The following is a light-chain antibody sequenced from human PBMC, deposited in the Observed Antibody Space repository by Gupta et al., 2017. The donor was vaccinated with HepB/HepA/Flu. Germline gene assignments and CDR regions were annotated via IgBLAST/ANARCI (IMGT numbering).Light chain of an antibody. J-gene: IGKJ1*01. CDR2: GAS. CDR1: QSVSSN. V-gene: IGKV3-15*01. Sequence: EIVMTQSPATLSVSPGDRATLSCRASQSVSSNLAWYQHKPGQAPRLLIYGASTRATGIPARFSGSGSGTEFTLTISSRQSEDFAVYYCQQYNNWPPWTFGQGTKVEIK. CDR3: QQYNNWPPWT.